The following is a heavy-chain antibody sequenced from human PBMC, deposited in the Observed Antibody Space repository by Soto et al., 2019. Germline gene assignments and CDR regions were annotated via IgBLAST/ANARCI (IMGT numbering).Heavy chain of an antibody. J-gene: IGHJ6*02. Sequence: GESLKISCKGSGYSFTSYWISWVRQMPGKGLEWMGRIDPSDSYTNYSPSFQGHVTISADKSISTAYLQWSSLKASDTAMYYCARPQIAAAGSDGMDVWGQGTTVTVSS. CDR2: IDPSDSYT. CDR1: GYSFTSYW. D-gene: IGHD6-13*01. CDR3: ARPQIAAAGSDGMDV. V-gene: IGHV5-10-1*01.